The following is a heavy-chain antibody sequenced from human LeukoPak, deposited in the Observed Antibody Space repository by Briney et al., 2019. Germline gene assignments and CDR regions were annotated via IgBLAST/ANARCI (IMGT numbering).Heavy chain of an antibody. Sequence: SVKVSCKASGGTFSSYAISWVRQAPGQGLEWMGGIIPIFGTANYAQKFQGRVTITTDESTSTAYMELSSLRSEDTAVYYCARGRYDYVWGSYRFLFFDYWGQGTLVTVSS. CDR2: IIPIFGTA. CDR1: GGTFSSYA. D-gene: IGHD3-16*02. V-gene: IGHV1-69*05. CDR3: ARGRYDYVWGSYRFLFFDY. J-gene: IGHJ4*02.